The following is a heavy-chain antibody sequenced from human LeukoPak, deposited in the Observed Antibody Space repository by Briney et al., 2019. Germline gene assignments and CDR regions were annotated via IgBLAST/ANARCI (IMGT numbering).Heavy chain of an antibody. D-gene: IGHD3-10*01. Sequence: SETLSLTCTVSGGSISSSSYYWGWIRQPPGKGLEWIGSIYYSGSTYYNPSLKSRVTISVDTSKNQFSLKLSSVTAADTAVYYCARQISGVLLWFGEGYVAFDIWGQGTMVTVSS. CDR3: ARQISGVLLWFGEGYVAFDI. CDR2: IYYSGST. V-gene: IGHV4-39*01. CDR1: GGSISSSSYY. J-gene: IGHJ3*02.